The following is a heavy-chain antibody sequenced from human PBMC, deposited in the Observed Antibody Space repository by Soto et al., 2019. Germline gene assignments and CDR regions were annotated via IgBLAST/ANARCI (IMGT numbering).Heavy chain of an antibody. Sequence: GGSLRLSCAASGFTFSNHAMSWVRQAPGTGLEWVSAIDGGGTKTYYADSVKGRFTISRDNSMNTLYLQMNSLRAEDTAVYYCAKDGIAALDYWGQGTLVTASS. V-gene: IGHV3-23*01. CDR2: IDGGGTKT. D-gene: IGHD6-25*01. J-gene: IGHJ4*02. CDR1: GFTFSNHA. CDR3: AKDGIAALDY.